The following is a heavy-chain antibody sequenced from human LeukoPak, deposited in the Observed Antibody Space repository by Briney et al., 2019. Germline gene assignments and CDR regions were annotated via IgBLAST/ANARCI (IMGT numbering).Heavy chain of an antibody. V-gene: IGHV1-46*01. CDR2: INPSGGST. Sequence: ASVKVSCKASGYTFTSYYMHWVRQAPGQGLEWMGIINPSGGSTSYAQKFQGRVTMTRDTSTSTVYMELSRLRSDDTAVYYCARDRVTGTTDYWGQGTLVTVSS. CDR1: GYTFTSYY. J-gene: IGHJ4*02. D-gene: IGHD1-7*01. CDR3: ARDRVTGTTDY.